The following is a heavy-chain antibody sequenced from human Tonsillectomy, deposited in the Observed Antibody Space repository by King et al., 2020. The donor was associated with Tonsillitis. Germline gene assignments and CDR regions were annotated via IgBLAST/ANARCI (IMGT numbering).Heavy chain of an antibody. J-gene: IGHJ3*02. CDR2: INSDGSST. D-gene: IGHD2-8*02. CDR1: GFIFSSYW. V-gene: IGHV3-74*01. CDR3: ARGGHYWEDAFDT. Sequence: EVQLVESGGGLVQPGGSLRLSCAVSGFIFSSYWMHWVRQGPGKGLVWVSRINSDGSSTSYADSVKGRFTISRDNAKNKVHLQMNSLRAEDTAIYYCARGGHYWEDAFDTWGQGTMVTVSS.